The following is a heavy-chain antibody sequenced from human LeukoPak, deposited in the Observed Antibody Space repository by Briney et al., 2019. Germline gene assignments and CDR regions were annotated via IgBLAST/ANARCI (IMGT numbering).Heavy chain of an antibody. J-gene: IGHJ6*03. V-gene: IGHV1-69*13. CDR1: GGTFNIYL. CDR2: VIPSFGTP. Sequence: ASVKVSCKASGGTFNIYLFSWVRQAPGQGLGRVGGVIPSFGTPNYARNFQGRVTITADESTSTAYMELSSLRSEDTAVYYCASHPMGTSCYPNLWSVGCYYYYYMDVWGKGTTVTVSS. D-gene: IGHD2-2*01. CDR3: ASHPMGTSCYPNLWSVGCYYYYYMDV.